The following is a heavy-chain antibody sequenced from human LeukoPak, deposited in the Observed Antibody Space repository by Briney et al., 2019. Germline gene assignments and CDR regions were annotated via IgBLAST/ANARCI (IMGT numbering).Heavy chain of an antibody. CDR1: GFPFSSYS. CDR2: FNSSSSYI. CDR3: ARGPTVTTPIRQTGEKYYFDY. J-gene: IGHJ4*02. Sequence: GGSLRLSCAASGFPFSSYSMNWVRQAPGKGLECVSSFNSSSSYIYYADSVNGRFTISRHNAKNSLYLQMNSLRAEDTAVYYCARGPTVTTPIRQTGEKYYFDYWGQGTLVTVSS. D-gene: IGHD4-17*01. V-gene: IGHV3-21*01.